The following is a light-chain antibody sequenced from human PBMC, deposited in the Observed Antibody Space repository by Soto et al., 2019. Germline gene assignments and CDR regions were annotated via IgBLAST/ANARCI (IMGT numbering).Light chain of an antibody. CDR3: QQYTGPPTT. CDR2: GAS. V-gene: IGKV3-20*01. Sequence: ENVFAQAPGPLSLSPGERATLSCRASQTVSSNYLAWCQQRPGQAPRLLIYGASTRAAGIPDRFSGSGSGTDFTLTITRLEPEDSAVYFCQQYTGPPTTFGQGTRLEIK. CDR1: QTVSSNY. J-gene: IGKJ5*01.